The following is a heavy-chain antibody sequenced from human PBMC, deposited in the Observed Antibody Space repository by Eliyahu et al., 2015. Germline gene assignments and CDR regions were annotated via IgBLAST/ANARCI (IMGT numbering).Heavy chain of an antibody. Sequence: QVQVQQSGAGLLKPSETLSLTCAVFGWSFRGYYWSWIRQAPGKGLEWIGEINDSGSTNYNPSLKGRLSISVDRSKSQFSLKVRSVTAADTATYYCANLRYCGGTNCSTYMDVWGNGTTVTVSS. CDR3: ANLRYCGGTNCSTYMDV. J-gene: IGHJ6*03. CDR2: INDSGST. V-gene: IGHV4-34*01. CDR1: GWSFRGYY. D-gene: IGHD2-2*02.